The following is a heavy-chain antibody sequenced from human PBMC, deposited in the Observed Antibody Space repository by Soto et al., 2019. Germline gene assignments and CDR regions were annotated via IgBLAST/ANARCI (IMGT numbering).Heavy chain of an antibody. D-gene: IGHD1-1*01. V-gene: IGHV3-74*01. CDR1: GFTFSDYW. CDR2: IKRDGSTA. J-gene: IGHJ6*03. CDR3: ARGVNNDYYQDV. Sequence: EVQLVESGGGLVQPGESLRLSCAASGFTFSDYWMHWVRQAPGKGLEWVSRIKRDGSTANYADSVKGRFTISRDNAKSTLYLEMNSLRGEDTADYYCARGVNNDYYQDVWGKGTTVTVSS.